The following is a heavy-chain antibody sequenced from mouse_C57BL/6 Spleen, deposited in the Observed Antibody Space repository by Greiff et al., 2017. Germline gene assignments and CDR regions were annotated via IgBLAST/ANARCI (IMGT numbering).Heavy chain of an antibody. CDR1: GYSFTGYY. CDR3: ARSRDYGRFDD. J-gene: IGHJ2*01. V-gene: IGHV1-42*01. Sequence: EVQLQESGPELVKPGASVKISCKASGYSFTGYYMNWVKQSPEKSLEWIGEINPSTGGTTYNQKFKAKATLTVDKSSSTAYMQLKSLTSEDSAVYCCARSRDYGRFDDWGQGTTLTVAS. D-gene: IGHD2-4*01. CDR2: INPSTGGT.